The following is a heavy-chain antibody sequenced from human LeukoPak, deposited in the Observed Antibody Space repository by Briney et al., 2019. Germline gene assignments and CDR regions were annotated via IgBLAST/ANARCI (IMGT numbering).Heavy chain of an antibody. D-gene: IGHD3-3*01. CDR1: GGSISSYY. Sequence: SETLSLTCTVSGGSISSYYWSWIRQPPGKGLEWIGYIYYSGSTNYNPSLKSRVTISVDTSKNQFSLKLSSVTAAGTAVYYCARGRDFWSGYYGVDYWGQGTLVTVSS. CDR2: IYYSGST. J-gene: IGHJ4*02. CDR3: ARGRDFWSGYYGVDY. V-gene: IGHV4-59*08.